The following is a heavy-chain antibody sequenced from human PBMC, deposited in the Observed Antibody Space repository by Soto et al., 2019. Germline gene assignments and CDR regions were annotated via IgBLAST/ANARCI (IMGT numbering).Heavy chain of an antibody. CDR2: VSWNSGTV. D-gene: IGHD2-2*01. CDR3: AKGFCSSAKCYTYSYMDV. J-gene: IGHJ6*03. V-gene: IGHV3-9*01. Sequence: EVQLVESGGTLVQPGRSLRLSCAASGFSFDEYAMHWVRQVPGKGLEWVSGVSWNSGTVGYGDSVKGRFTISRDNDKNCLYLQMNRLRAEDTAMYYCAKGFCSSAKCYTYSYMDVWGKGTAVTVSS. CDR1: GFSFDEYA.